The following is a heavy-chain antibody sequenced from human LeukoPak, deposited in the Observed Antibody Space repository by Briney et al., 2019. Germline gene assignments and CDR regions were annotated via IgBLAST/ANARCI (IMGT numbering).Heavy chain of an antibody. V-gene: IGHV3-9*01. CDR3: AKGSRYNWNDGAFDY. CDR2: ISWNSGSI. D-gene: IGHD1-1*01. Sequence: GGSLRLSCAASGFTFDDYAMHWVRQAPGKGLEWVSGISWNSGSIGYADSVKGRFTISRDNAKNSLYLQMNSLRAEDTALYYCAKGSRYNWNDGAFDYWGQGTLVTVSS. J-gene: IGHJ4*02. CDR1: GFTFDDYA.